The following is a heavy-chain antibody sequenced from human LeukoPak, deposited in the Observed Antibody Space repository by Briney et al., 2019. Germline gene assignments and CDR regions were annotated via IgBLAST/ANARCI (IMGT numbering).Heavy chain of an antibody. CDR2: ISGSGSNT. CDR3: AKDLTGYYKPHDC. Sequence: GGSLRLSCAASGFTFSSCAMSWVRQAPGKGLEWVSAISGSGSNTYYADSVKGRFTISRDNSKNTLQLQMNSLRAEDTAIYYCAKDLTGYYKPHDCWGQGTLVTVSS. J-gene: IGHJ4*02. V-gene: IGHV3-23*01. CDR1: GFTFSSCA. D-gene: IGHD3-9*01.